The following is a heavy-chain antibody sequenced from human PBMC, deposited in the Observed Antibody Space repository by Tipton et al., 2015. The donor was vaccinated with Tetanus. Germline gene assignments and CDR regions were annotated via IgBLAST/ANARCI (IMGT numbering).Heavy chain of an antibody. V-gene: IGHV4-4*07. D-gene: IGHD5-24*01. CDR1: RGPISSYY. Sequence: TLSLTCTVSRGPISSYYWSWIRQPAGKGLEWIGHISNGNTDYTPSLKSRVTLSVDTSKNQFSLNLRSVTAADTGVYYCARGVTDGYNRRFDYWGQGILVAVSP. CDR3: ARGVTDGYNRRFDY. J-gene: IGHJ4*02. CDR2: ISNGNT.